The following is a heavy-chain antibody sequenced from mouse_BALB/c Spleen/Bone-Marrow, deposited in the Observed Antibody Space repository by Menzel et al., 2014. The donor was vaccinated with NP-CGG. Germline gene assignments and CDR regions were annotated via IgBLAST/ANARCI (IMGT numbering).Heavy chain of an antibody. CDR3: ARSDYRYDPLAN. D-gene: IGHD2-14*01. CDR2: IDTSDSYI. Sequence: QVQLKQSGAELVMPGGSVKMSCKASGYTFTDYWMHWVKQRPGQGLEWIGAIDTSDSYISYNQKFKGKATLTVDESFSTAYMQLSSLTSEDSAVYHCARSDYRYDPLANWGQGTLVTVSA. CDR1: GYTFTDYW. J-gene: IGHJ3*01. V-gene: IGHV1-69*01.